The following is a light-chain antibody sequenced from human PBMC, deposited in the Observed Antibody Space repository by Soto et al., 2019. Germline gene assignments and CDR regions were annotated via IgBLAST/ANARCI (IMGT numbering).Light chain of an antibody. V-gene: IGLV2-14*01. CDR3: SSFTISRNTVI. CDR1: SGDIGGYNY. Sequence: QSVLTQPASVSGSPGQSITISCTGTSGDIGGYNYVSWYQQHPGKAPKLLISEVTNRPSGVSNRFSGSKSGNTASLTISGLQAEDEADYYCSSFTISRNTVIFGGGTKLTVL. J-gene: IGLJ2*01. CDR2: EVT.